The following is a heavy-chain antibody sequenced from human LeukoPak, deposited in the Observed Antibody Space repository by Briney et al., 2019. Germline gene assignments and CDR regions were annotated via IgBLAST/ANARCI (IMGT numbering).Heavy chain of an antibody. CDR1: GGSFSGYY. CDR3: AGGRVVPASRNWFDP. Sequence: PSETLSLTCAVYGGSFSGYYWSWIRQPPGKGLEWIGEINHSGSTNYNPSLKSRVTISVDTSKNQFSLKLSSVTAADTAVYYCAGGRVVPASRNWFDPWGQGTLVTVSS. V-gene: IGHV4-34*01. J-gene: IGHJ5*02. D-gene: IGHD2-2*01. CDR2: INHSGST.